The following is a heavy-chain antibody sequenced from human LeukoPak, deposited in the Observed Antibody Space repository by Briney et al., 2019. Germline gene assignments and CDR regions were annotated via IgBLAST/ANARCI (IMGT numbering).Heavy chain of an antibody. CDR2: ISYDGSNK. J-gene: IGHJ1*01. V-gene: IGHV3-30*18. D-gene: IGHD3-10*01. Sequence: QPGGSLRLSCAASGLTFSSYAMHWVRQAPGKGLEWVAVISYDGSNKDYADSVKGRFTISRDNSRNTLSLQMNSLRPEDTAVYYCAKDLLYYGPGTYYNAAEYFQFWGQGTQVTVSS. CDR3: AKDLLYYGPGTYYNAAEYFQF. CDR1: GLTFSSYA.